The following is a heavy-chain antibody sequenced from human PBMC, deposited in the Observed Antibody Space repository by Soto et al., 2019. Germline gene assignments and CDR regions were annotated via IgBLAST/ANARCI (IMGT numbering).Heavy chain of an antibody. J-gene: IGHJ4*02. CDR2: INQDGSEK. CDR3: ARDPPPYYAFWAN. D-gene: IGHD3-3*01. Sequence: GSLRLSCAASGLPFSSFWMSWVRQAPGKGMEWVANINQDGSEKYYVDSVKGRFTISRDNAKNSLLLQMSSLRAEDTAVYYCARDPPPYYAFWANWGQGTLVTVCS. CDR1: GLPFSSFW. V-gene: IGHV3-7*05.